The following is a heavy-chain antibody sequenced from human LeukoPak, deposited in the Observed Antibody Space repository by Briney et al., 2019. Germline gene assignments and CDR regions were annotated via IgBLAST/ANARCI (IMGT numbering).Heavy chain of an antibody. CDR3: ARVGYDILTGYYRYGMDV. D-gene: IGHD3-9*01. Sequence: GASVKVSCKASGYTFTSYAMHCVRQAPGQRLEWMGWISAGNGNTKYSQKFQGRVTITRDTSASTAYMELSSLRSEDTAVYYCARVGYDILTGYYRYGMDVWGKGTTVTVSS. CDR1: GYTFTSYA. V-gene: IGHV1-3*01. J-gene: IGHJ6*04. CDR2: ISAGNGNT.